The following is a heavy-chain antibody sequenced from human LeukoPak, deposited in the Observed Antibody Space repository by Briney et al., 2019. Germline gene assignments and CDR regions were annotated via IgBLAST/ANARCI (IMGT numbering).Heavy chain of an antibody. J-gene: IGHJ6*02. CDR1: GYTFTSYG. V-gene: IGHV1-18*01. CDR2: ISAYNGNT. D-gene: IGHD2-2*01. Sequence: ASVKVSCKASGYTFTSYGISWVRQAPGQGLEWMGWISAYNGNTNYAQKLQGRVTMTTDTSTSTAYMELRSLRFDDTAVYYCARDLPGGCSSTSCNYYYYGMDVWGQGTTVTVSS. CDR3: ARDLPGGCSSTSCNYYYYGMDV.